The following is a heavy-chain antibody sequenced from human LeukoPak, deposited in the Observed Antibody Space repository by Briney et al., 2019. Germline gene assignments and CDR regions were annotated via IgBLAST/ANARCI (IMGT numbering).Heavy chain of an antibody. Sequence: GGSLRLSCAASRFTFNRYSMSWVRQAPGKGLQWVSSISASGGGTHYASSVRGRFSISRYNSKDTVFLQMNGLRAEDTAIYYCAKWDENFYYMDVWGQGTTVTVSS. D-gene: IGHD1-26*01. CDR1: RFTFNRYS. J-gene: IGHJ6*03. V-gene: IGHV3-23*01. CDR3: AKWDENFYYMDV. CDR2: ISASGGGT.